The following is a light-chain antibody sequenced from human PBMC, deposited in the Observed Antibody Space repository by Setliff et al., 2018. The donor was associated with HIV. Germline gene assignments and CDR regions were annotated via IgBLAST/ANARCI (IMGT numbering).Light chain of an antibody. Sequence: QSALTQPASVSGSPGQSITISCTGTSSDVGGFNYVSWYQHHPGKAPKLMIYEVSNRPSGVSNRFSGSKSGNTASLTISGLQAEDEADYYFTSYSSRSTPYVFGTGTKVTVL. CDR2: EVS. CDR3: TSYSSRSTPYV. V-gene: IGLV2-14*01. J-gene: IGLJ1*01. CDR1: SSDVGGFNY.